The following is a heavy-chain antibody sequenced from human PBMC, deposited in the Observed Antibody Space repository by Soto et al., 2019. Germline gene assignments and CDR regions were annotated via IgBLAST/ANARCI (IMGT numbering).Heavy chain of an antibody. CDR1: GFTFSSYA. CDR3: AKDPGMVYAIFLVFQEDAFDI. J-gene: IGHJ3*02. V-gene: IGHV3-23*01. Sequence: GGSLRLSCAASGFTFSSYAMSWVRQAPGKGLEWVSAISGSGGSTYYADSVKGRFTISRDNSKNTLYLQMNSLRAEDTAVYYCAKDPGMVYAIFLVFQEDAFDIWGQGTMVTVSS. CDR2: ISGSGGST. D-gene: IGHD2-8*01.